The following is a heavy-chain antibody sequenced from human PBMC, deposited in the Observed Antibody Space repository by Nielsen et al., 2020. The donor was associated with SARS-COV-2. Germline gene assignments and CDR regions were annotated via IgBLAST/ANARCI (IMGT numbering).Heavy chain of an antibody. Sequence: WIRQPPGKGLEWVSYISSSGSTIYYADSVKGRFTISRDNAKNSLYLQMNSLRAEDTAVYYCAKAYSRFLEWLFTPAAFDIWGQGTMVTVSS. D-gene: IGHD3-3*01. CDR2: ISSSGSTI. CDR3: AKAYSRFLEWLFTPAAFDI. V-gene: IGHV3-11*04. J-gene: IGHJ3*02.